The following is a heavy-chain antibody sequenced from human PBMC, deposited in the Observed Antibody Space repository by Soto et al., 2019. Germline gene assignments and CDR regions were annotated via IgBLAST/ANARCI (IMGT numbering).Heavy chain of an antibody. D-gene: IGHD3-16*01. CDR3: ARRPGVMISYDD. Sequence: GESLKISCKTSGYTFTTYWVGWVRQRPGEGLEWMGIIYPSDSDTRYSPSFQGHVMFSVDKSLETAYLEWSSLKTSDTAVYFCARRPGVMISYDDWGQPNLVPVSS. J-gene: IGHJ4*02. CDR2: IYPSDSDT. V-gene: IGHV5-51*01. CDR1: GYTFTTYW.